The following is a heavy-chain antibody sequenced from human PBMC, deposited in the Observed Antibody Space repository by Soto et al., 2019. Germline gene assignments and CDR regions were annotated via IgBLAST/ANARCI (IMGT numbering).Heavy chain of an antibody. CDR3: AHRPNGGWLDY. J-gene: IGHJ4*02. V-gene: IGHV2-5*02. Sequence: QITLKESGPTLVKPPKTLTLTCTFSGFSLSTSGVSVGWIRQPPGKALEWLALIYWDDDKRYSPSLKSRLTIPKDTSKNQVVLTMTNMDPVDTATYYCAHRPNGGWLDYWGQGTLVTVSS. CDR2: IYWDDDK. CDR1: GFSLSTSGVS. D-gene: IGHD6-19*01.